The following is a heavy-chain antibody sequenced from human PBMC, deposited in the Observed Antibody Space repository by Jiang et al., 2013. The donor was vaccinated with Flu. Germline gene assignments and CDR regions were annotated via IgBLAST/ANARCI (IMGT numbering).Heavy chain of an antibody. V-gene: IGHV1-2*04. CDR2: INPNSGGT. Sequence: SVKVSCKASGYTFTGYYMHWVRQAPGQGLEWMGWINPNSGGTNYAQKFQGWVTMTRDTSISTAYMELSRLRSDDTAVYYCARDVSVSALEGYGYWGQGTLVTVSS. J-gene: IGHJ4*02. CDR1: GYTFTGYY. CDR3: ARDVSVSALEGYGY. D-gene: IGHD2-15*01.